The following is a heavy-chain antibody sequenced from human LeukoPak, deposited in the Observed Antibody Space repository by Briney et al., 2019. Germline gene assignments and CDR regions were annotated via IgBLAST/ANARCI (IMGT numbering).Heavy chain of an antibody. CDR1: GGSFSGYY. V-gene: IGHV4-34*01. J-gene: IGHJ5*02. Sequence: SETLSLTCAVYGGSFSGYYWSWIRQPPGKGLEWIGEINHSGSTNYNPSLKSRVTISVDTSKNQFSLKLSSVTAADTAVYYCARGRTMVRGVIGWFDPWGQGTLVTVPS. CDR2: INHSGST. CDR3: ARGRTMVRGVIGWFDP. D-gene: IGHD3-10*01.